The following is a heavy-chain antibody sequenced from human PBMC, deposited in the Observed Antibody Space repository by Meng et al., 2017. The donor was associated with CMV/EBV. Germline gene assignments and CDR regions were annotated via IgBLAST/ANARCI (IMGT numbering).Heavy chain of an antibody. D-gene: IGHD1-26*01. Sequence: SETLSLTCTVSGGSVSSGSYYWSWIRQPPGKGLEWIGYIYYSGSTNYNPSLKSRVTISVDTSKNQFSLKLSSVTAADTAVYYCARQEPGSYYAGAFDIWGQGTIVTVSS. CDR1: GGSVSSGSYY. CDR3: ARQEPGSYYAGAFDI. CDR2: IYYSGST. J-gene: IGHJ3*02. V-gene: IGHV4-61*01.